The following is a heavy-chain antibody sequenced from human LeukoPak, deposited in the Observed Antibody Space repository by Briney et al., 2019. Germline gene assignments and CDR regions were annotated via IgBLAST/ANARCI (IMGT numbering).Heavy chain of an antibody. D-gene: IGHD5-12*01. Sequence: ASVKVSCKGFGYTFTGYYMHWVRQAPGQGLECMGWINPNSGGTNYAQKFQGRVTMTRDTSISTAYMELSRLRSDDTAVYYCAGVGYSGYNSYFDYWGQGTLVTVSS. CDR2: INPNSGGT. CDR3: AGVGYSGYNSYFDY. V-gene: IGHV1-2*02. CDR1: GYTFTGYY. J-gene: IGHJ4*02.